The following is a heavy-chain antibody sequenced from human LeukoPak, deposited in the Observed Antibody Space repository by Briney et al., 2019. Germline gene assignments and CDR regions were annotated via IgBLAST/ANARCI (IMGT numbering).Heavy chain of an antibody. D-gene: IGHD6-13*01. Sequence: GGSLRLSCAASGFTFSSYWMSWVRQAPGKGLEWVATIKQDGSEKYYVDSVKGRFTTSRDNAKNSLYLQMNSLRAEDTAVYYCAKMVGSSWALFDYWGQGTLVTVSS. J-gene: IGHJ4*02. CDR1: GFTFSSYW. V-gene: IGHV3-7*01. CDR2: IKQDGSEK. CDR3: AKMVGSSWALFDY.